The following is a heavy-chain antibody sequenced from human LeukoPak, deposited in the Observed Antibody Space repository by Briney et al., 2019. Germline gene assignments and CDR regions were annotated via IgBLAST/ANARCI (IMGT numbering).Heavy chain of an antibody. V-gene: IGHV3-23*01. J-gene: IGHJ4*02. CDR3: AYYDSSGYYYGRLRY. CDR1: GFLFSDHA. D-gene: IGHD3-22*01. CDR2: ISAGGGDI. Sequence: GGSLRLSCAASGFLFSDHAMTWVRQTPAEGLEWVSSISAGGGDIQYADSVKGRFTISRDNSKNTLYLQMNSLRAEDTAIYFCAYYDSSGYYYGRLRYWGQGTPVTVSS.